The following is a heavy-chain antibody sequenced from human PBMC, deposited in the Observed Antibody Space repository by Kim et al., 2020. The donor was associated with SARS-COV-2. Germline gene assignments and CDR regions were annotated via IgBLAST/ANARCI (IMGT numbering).Heavy chain of an antibody. Sequence: GGSLRLSCAASGFTLSSYAMSWVRQAPGKGLEWVSAISGSGGSTYYADSVKGRFTISRDISKNTLFLQMNSLRAEDTAVYYCAKAQTSGTAYYFDYWGQGTLVTVSS. CDR1: GFTLSSYA. V-gene: IGHV3-23*01. D-gene: IGHD1-1*01. J-gene: IGHJ4*02. CDR3: AKAQTSGTAYYFDY. CDR2: ISGSGGST.